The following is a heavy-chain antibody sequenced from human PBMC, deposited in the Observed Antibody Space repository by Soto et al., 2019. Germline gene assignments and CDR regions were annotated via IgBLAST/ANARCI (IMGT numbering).Heavy chain of an antibody. D-gene: IGHD3-16*01. CDR3: ARATGGLYYDYVWGSSHAFDI. V-gene: IGHV3-30-3*01. CDR1: GFTFSSYA. Sequence: GGSLRLSCAASGFTFSSYAMHWVRQAPGKGLEWVAVISYDGSNKYYADSVKGRFTISRDNSKNTLYLQMNSLRAEDTAVYYCARATGGLYYDYVWGSSHAFDIWGQGTMVTVSS. J-gene: IGHJ3*02. CDR2: ISYDGSNK.